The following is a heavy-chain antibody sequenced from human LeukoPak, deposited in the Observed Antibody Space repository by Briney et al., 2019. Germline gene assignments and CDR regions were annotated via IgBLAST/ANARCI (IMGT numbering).Heavy chain of an antibody. CDR1: GLTVSSNY. D-gene: IGHD2-21*01. V-gene: IGHV3-66*01. CDR3: ARGQGTYFGWFDP. CDR2: IYRDGNT. Sequence: GGSLRLSCAVSGLTVSSNYMSWVRQAPGKGLEWVSIIYRDGNTYYADSVKGRFTISRDNSKNTLYLQMNSLRAEDTAIYYCARGQGTYFGWFDPWGQGTLVTVSS. J-gene: IGHJ5*02.